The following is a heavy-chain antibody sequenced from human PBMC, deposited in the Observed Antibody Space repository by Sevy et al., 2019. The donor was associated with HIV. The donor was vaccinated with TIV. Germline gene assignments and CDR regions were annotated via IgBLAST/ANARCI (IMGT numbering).Heavy chain of an antibody. D-gene: IGHD3-22*01. CDR1: GFTFSTYNHYW. J-gene: IGHJ4*02. CDR2: IKEDGSEK. V-gene: IGHV3-7*01. Sequence: GESLKISCAASGFTFSTYNHYWMTWVRQAPGKGLEWVANIKEDGSEKYYVDSVKGRFTISRDNAKNSVYLQMNSLRGEETAVYYFARGRPYESRGPFGNWGQGILVTVSS. CDR3: ARGRPYESRGPFGN.